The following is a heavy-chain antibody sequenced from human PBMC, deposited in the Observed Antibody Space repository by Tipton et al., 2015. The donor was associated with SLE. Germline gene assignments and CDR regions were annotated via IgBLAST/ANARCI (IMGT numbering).Heavy chain of an antibody. J-gene: IGHJ3*02. CDR1: GGSISSSSYY. D-gene: IGHD6-13*01. CDR2: INHSGST. CDR3: AREYPIAAAGAEASDI. Sequence: TLSLTCTVSGGSISSSSYYWSWIRQPPGKGLEWIGEINHSGSTNYNPSLKSRVTMSVDTSKNQFSLKLSSVTAADTAVYYCAREYPIAAAGAEASDIWGQGTMVTVSS. V-gene: IGHV4-39*07.